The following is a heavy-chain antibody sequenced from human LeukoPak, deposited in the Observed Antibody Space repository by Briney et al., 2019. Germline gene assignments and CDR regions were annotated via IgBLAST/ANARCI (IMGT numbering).Heavy chain of an antibody. D-gene: IGHD6-13*01. CDR3: ARIISSWGYFFDY. J-gene: IGHJ4*02. CDR2: IMRDGSEE. Sequence: PGGSLRLSCAASGFTFRNYWMNWVRQAPGKGLEWVASIMRDGSEEYYVGSVKGRFTISRDSAKNSLYLQLNSLRAEDTAVYYCARIISSWGYFFDYWGQGTLVTVSS. V-gene: IGHV3-7*01. CDR1: GFTFRNYW.